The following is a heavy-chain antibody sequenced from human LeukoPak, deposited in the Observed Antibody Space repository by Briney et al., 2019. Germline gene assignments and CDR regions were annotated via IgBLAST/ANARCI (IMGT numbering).Heavy chain of an antibody. Sequence: GGSLRLSCAASGFIFRTYGMHWVRQAPGKGLEWVAVMSYDGSTKYYGDPVKGRFTISRDNSKNMLYLQMNSLRAEDTAVHYCARDRTGYYGSGSYYMGWFDPWGQGTLVTVSS. CDR1: GFIFRTYG. V-gene: IGHV3-30*03. CDR2: MSYDGSTK. CDR3: ARDRTGYYGSGSYYMGWFDP. D-gene: IGHD3-10*01. J-gene: IGHJ5*02.